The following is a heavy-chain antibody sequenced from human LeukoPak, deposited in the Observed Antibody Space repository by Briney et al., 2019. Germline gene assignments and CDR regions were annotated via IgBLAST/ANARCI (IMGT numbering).Heavy chain of an antibody. V-gene: IGHV3-33*01. J-gene: IGHJ5*02. CDR3: ARDQGTSTTAPKGKGRFDP. CDR1: GFTLSNHG. Sequence: PGRSLRLSCAASGFTLSNHGMHWVRQAPGKGLEWVALIWYDGSNKEYAESVKGRFTISRDNSKNTLYLQVNSLRDEDTAVYYCARDQGTSTTAPKGKGRFDPWGQGTLVTVSS. D-gene: IGHD1-1*01. CDR2: IWYDGSNK.